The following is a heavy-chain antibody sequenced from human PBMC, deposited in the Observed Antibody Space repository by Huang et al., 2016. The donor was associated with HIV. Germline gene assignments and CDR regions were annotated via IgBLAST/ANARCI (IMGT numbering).Heavy chain of an antibody. Sequence: QVHLVQSGDEVKKPGSSVKVSCKASGGTFSYNSISWVRQAPGRGLAVMGGIVPALGAATYAPKFQGIVTFTADASTNTAYMELSSLRSDDTAMFYCARDFIEVAQGMFDLWGQGTLVTVS. D-gene: IGHD6-19*01. CDR2: IVPALGAA. V-gene: IGHV1-69*01. J-gene: IGHJ4*02. CDR3: ARDFIEVAQGMFDL. CDR1: GGTFSYNS.